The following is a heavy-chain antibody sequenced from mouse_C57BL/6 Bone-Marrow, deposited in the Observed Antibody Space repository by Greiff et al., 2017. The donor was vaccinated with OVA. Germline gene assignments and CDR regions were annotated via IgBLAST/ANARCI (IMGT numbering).Heavy chain of an antibody. Sequence: EVKLVESGGGLVQPGGSLKLSCAASGFTFSDYYMYWVRQTPEKRLEWVAYISNGGGSTYYPDTVKGRFTISRDNAKNTLYLQMSRLKSEDTAMYYCASRDTTSYWGQGTLVTVSA. CDR3: ASRDTTSY. CDR2: ISNGGGST. V-gene: IGHV5-12*01. J-gene: IGHJ3*01. CDR1: GFTFSDYY. D-gene: IGHD5-5*01.